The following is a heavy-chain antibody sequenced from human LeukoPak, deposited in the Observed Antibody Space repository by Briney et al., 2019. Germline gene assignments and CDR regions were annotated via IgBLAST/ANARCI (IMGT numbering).Heavy chain of an antibody. CDR3: AKARSSWAGYFDS. Sequence: GGSLRLSCAASGFTVSSSYMSWVRQAPGKGLEWVSVFYSGGKTYYTDSVKGRFTISRDNSHNTLYLRMNSLRAEDTAIYYCAKARSSWAGYFDSWGQGMLVIVS. CDR2: FYSGGKT. D-gene: IGHD2-2*01. V-gene: IGHV3-53*01. J-gene: IGHJ4*02. CDR1: GFTVSSSY.